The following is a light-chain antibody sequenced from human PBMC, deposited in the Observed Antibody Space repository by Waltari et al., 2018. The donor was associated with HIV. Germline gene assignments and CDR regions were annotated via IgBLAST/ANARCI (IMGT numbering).Light chain of an antibody. V-gene: IGLV1-44*01. CDR3: SSWDDSLNGFWL. CDR2: SEH. CDR1: GSNIGANT. Sequence: QSVLTQPPSASGTPGQRVTISCSGSGSNIGANTVNWYQQVPGMAPTRLMSSEHQRPAGVPDRFSGSKAGTSASLAISGLRSEDEAIYYCSSWDDSLNGFWLFGGGTKVTVL. J-gene: IGLJ2*01.